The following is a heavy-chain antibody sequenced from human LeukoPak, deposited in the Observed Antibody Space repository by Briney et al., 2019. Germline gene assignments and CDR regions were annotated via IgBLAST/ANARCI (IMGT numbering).Heavy chain of an antibody. D-gene: IGHD6-13*01. CDR3: ASPGDSTLLAPDY. Sequence: SETLSLTCTVSGGSISSSTYYWGWIRQPPGKGLQWIGTISYSGNTYYNPSLKSRVTISVDTSKNQFSLKLSSVTAADTAVYHCASPGDSTLLAPDYWGQGTLVTVSS. J-gene: IGHJ4*02. V-gene: IGHV4-39*01. CDR1: GGSISSSTYY. CDR2: ISYSGNT.